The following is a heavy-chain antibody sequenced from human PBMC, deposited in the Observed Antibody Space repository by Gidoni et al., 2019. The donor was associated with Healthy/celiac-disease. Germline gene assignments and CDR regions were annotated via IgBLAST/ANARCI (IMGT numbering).Heavy chain of an antibody. CDR3: ARDTYYYDSSGYYYSNYYYYYMDV. V-gene: IGHV4-59*01. CDR1: GGSISSYY. CDR2: IYYSGST. J-gene: IGHJ6*03. Sequence: QVQLQESGPGLVKPSETLSLTCTVSGGSISSYYWSWIRPPPGKGLEWIGYIYYSGSTNYNPSLKSRVTISVDTSKNQFSLKLSSVTAADTAVYYCARDTYYYDSSGYYYSNYYYYYMDVWGKGTTVTVSS. D-gene: IGHD3-22*01.